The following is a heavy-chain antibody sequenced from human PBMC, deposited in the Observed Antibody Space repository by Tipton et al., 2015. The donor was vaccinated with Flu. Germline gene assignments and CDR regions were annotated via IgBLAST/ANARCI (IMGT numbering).Heavy chain of an antibody. CDR1: GVTFSSYE. Sequence: SGVTFSSYEMNWVRQAPGKGLEWLSYISSSGSTISYADSVRGRFTMSRDNAKNSLYLQMNSLRAEDTALYYCATLSGDDYWGQGDLVTVSS. CDR2: ISSSGSTI. D-gene: IGHD7-27*01. CDR3: ATLSGDDY. J-gene: IGHJ4*02. V-gene: IGHV3-48*03.